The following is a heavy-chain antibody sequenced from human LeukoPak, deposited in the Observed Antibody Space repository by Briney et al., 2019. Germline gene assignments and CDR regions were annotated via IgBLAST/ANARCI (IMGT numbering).Heavy chain of an antibody. CDR2: IYYSGST. J-gene: IGHJ4*02. V-gene: IGHV4-59*01. CDR3: ARLTGYDWESSYDY. D-gene: IGHD5-12*01. CDR1: GGSISSYY. Sequence: SSETLSLTCTVSGGSISSYYWSRIRQPAGKGLEWIGYIYYSGSTNYNPSLKSRVTISVDTSKNQFSLKLSSVTAADTAVYYCARLTGYDWESSYDYWGQGTLVTVSS.